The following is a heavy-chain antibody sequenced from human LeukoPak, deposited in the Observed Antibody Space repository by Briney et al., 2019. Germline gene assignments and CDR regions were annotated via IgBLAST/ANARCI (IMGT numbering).Heavy chain of an antibody. D-gene: IGHD3-10*01. Sequence: PGGSLRLSCAASGFTFSSYSMNWVRQAPGKGLEWVSYISSSSSTIYYADSVKGRFTISRDNAKNSLYLQMNSLRAEDTAVYYCARDRVGLLWFGESSGNYFDYWGQGTLVTVSS. CDR3: ARDRVGLLWFGESSGNYFDY. CDR1: GFTFSSYS. CDR2: ISSSSSTI. V-gene: IGHV3-48*04. J-gene: IGHJ4*02.